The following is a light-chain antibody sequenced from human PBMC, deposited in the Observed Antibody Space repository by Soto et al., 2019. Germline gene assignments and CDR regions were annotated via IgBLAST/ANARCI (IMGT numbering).Light chain of an antibody. CDR1: SSDVGGYDY. J-gene: IGLJ1*01. V-gene: IGLV2-14*01. CDR2: GVY. Sequence: QSAVTQPASVSGSPGQSITISCTGTSSDVGGYDYVSWYQQYPGKAPRLIIFGVYDRPSGISDRFSGSKSGNTASLTIFGLQVEDEAVYYCSSYTSGSTLPWVFGTGTKLTVL. CDR3: SSYTSGSTLPWV.